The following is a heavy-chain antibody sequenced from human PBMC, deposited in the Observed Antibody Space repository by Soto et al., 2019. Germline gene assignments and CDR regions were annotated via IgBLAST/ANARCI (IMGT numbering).Heavy chain of an antibody. CDR2: ISHSGGT. CDR3: ARVERGTATTVVDAFDI. V-gene: IGHV4-61*01. Sequence: SETLSLTCAVYGGFVSSGSYYWSWIRQPPGKGLEWIGEISHSGGTHFNPSLKSRVTISVDTSKNQFSLKMSSVTAADTALYYCARVERGTATTVVDAFDIWGPGTMVTVS. J-gene: IGHJ3*02. D-gene: IGHD1-1*01. CDR1: GGFVSSGSYY.